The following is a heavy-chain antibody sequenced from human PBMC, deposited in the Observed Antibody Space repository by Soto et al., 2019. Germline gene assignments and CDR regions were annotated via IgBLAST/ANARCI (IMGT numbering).Heavy chain of an antibody. CDR1: GGSISSSSYY. D-gene: IGHD3-3*01. CDR3: VLRFLEWLSNPSEY. CDR2: IYYSGST. Sequence: SETLSLTCTVSGGSISSSSYYWGLIRQPPGKGLEWIGSIYYSGSTYYNPSLKSRVTISVDTSKNQFSLKLSSVTAADTAVYYCVLRFLEWLSNPSEYWGQGTLVTVSS. V-gene: IGHV4-39*01. J-gene: IGHJ4*02.